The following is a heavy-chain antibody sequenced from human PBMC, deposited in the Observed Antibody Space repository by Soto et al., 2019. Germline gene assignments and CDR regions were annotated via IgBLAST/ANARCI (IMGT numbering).Heavy chain of an antibody. Sequence: EAELVESGGGLVQPGGSLTLSCAASGFIFSDYEVDWVRQAPGRGPEWISYISDGGTTIYYAASVKGRFTISRDDAKKSFYLQMNNLRVDDTAIYFCVKEYCTGGTCFDAFDLWGQGTVVTVSS. J-gene: IGHJ3*01. V-gene: IGHV3-48*03. CDR2: ISDGGTTI. CDR3: VKEYCTGGTCFDAFDL. CDR1: GFIFSDYE. D-gene: IGHD2-8*02.